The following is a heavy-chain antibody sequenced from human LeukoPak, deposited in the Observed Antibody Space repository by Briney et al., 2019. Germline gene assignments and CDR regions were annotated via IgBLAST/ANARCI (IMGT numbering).Heavy chain of an antibody. V-gene: IGHV3-21*01. CDR1: GFSFTTYS. Sequence: GGSLRLSCAASGFSFTTYSMNWVRQAPGKGLEWVSCITSSSSHIYYADSVKGRFTISRDNAKNSLYLQMNSLRAEDTAVYYCARDGSGTYKFDYWGQGTLVTVSS. J-gene: IGHJ4*02. CDR2: ITSSSSHI. D-gene: IGHD3-10*01. CDR3: ARDGSGTYKFDY.